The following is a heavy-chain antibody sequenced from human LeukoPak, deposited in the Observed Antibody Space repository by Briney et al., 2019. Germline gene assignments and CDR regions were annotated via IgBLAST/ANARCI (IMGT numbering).Heavy chain of an antibody. CDR2: IYYSGST. V-gene: IGHV4-39*01. CDR1: GGSISSSSYY. CDR3: ARQGVYDILTGYNY. D-gene: IGHD3-9*01. Sequence: PSETLSLTCTVSGGSISSSSYYWGWIRQPPGKGLEWIGSIYYSGSTYYNPSLKSRVTISVDTSKNQFSLKLSSVTAADTAVYYCARQGVYDILTGYNYWGQGTLVTVSS. J-gene: IGHJ4*02.